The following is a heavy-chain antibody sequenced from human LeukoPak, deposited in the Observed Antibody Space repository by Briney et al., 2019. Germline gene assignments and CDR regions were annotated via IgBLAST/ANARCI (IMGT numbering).Heavy chain of an antibody. CDR3: SRESGAFCPFGY. V-gene: IGHV4-34*01. CDR2: INHSGST. J-gene: IGHJ4*02. CDR1: GGSSSGYY. D-gene: IGHD1-26*01. Sequence: PSETLSLTCAVYGGSSSGYYWSWIRQPPGKGLEWIGEINHSGSTNNNPSLKSRVTMSLDESRNQLSLDLTSVTAADTAIYYCSRESGAFCPFGYWGQGTLVIVPP.